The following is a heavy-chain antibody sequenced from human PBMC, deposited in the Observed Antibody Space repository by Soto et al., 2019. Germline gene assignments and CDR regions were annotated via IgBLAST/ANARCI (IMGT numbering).Heavy chain of an antibody. CDR1: GLTLSDYY. Sequence: QVQLVESGGGLVKPGGSLRPSCAASGLTLSDYYMTWLRQAPGKGLEWVSDIRISRSYTNYADSVKGRFTISRDNAKNSLYLQMNSLRAEDTAVYYCARDGYGFGKGYYLDHWGQGTLVTVSS. V-gene: IGHV3-11*06. J-gene: IGHJ4*02. CDR3: ARDGYGFGKGYYLDH. D-gene: IGHD5-18*01. CDR2: IRISRSYT.